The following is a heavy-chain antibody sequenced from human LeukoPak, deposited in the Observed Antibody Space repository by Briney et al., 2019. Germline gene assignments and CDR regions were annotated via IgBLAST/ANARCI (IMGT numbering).Heavy chain of an antibody. D-gene: IGHD6-19*01. CDR1: GFTFSTYA. CDR2: IRNDGSYK. CDR3: TKDQGAYSSPFH. J-gene: IGHJ4*02. V-gene: IGHV3-30*02. Sequence: GGSLRLSCAASGFTFSTYAIHWVRQDPGKGMEWVAFIRNDGSYKSYADSVKGRFTISRDNSKNPLYLQMSSLRAEDTAVYYCTKDQGAYSSPFHWGQGTLVTVSS.